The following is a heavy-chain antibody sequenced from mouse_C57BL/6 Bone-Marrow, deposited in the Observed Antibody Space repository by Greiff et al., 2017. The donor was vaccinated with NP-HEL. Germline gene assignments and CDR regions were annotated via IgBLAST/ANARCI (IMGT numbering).Heavy chain of an antibody. CDR2: IHPNSGST. Sequence: QVQLQQPGAELVKPGASVKLSCKASGYTFTSYWMHWVKQRPGQGLEWIGMIHPNSGSTNYNEKFKSKATLTVDKSSSTAYMQLSSLTSEDSAVYYCARGELRPRRFAYWGQGTLVTVSA. V-gene: IGHV1-64*01. D-gene: IGHD3-2*02. J-gene: IGHJ3*01. CDR3: ARGELRPRRFAY. CDR1: GYTFTSYW.